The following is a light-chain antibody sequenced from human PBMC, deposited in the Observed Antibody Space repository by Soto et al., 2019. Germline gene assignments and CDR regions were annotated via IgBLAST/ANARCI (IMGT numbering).Light chain of an antibody. Sequence: DIQMTQSPSSLSASIGDRVTISCRASQDIGAYVNWYQHKQGKVPRVLMYAASNLKSGVPPRFSGSGVGRDFTLTISDLQPEDFATYYCQHSYSTRTFGQGPKVERK. J-gene: IGKJ1*01. V-gene: IGKV1-39*01. CDR2: AAS. CDR1: QDIGAY. CDR3: QHSYSTRT.